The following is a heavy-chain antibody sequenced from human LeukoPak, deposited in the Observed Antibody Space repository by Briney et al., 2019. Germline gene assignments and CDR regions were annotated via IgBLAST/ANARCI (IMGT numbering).Heavy chain of an antibody. V-gene: IGHV1-2*02. J-gene: IGHJ4*02. CDR2: INPKSGGT. CDR1: GYTFTCYY. Sequence: ASVKVSCKASGYTFTCYYMRWVRQAPGQGLEWMGWINPKSGGTIYAQKFQGRVTMTRDTSISTAYMELSRLRSDDTAVYYCAREGRDGYNIVYWGQGTLVTVSS. D-gene: IGHD5-24*01. CDR3: AREGRDGYNIVY.